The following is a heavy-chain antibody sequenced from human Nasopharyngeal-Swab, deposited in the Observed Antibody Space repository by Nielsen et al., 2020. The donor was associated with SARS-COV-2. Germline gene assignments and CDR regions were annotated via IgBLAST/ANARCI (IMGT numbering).Heavy chain of an antibody. CDR2: ISSSSYI. Sequence: GEFLKISCAASGFTFSSYSMNWVRQAPGKGLEWVSSISSSSYIYYADSVKGRFTISRDNAKNSLYLQMNSLRAEDTAVYYCAREGSYGPVSYMDVWGKGTTVTVSS. V-gene: IGHV3-21*01. D-gene: IGHD5-18*01. CDR1: GFTFSSYS. J-gene: IGHJ6*03. CDR3: AREGSYGPVSYMDV.